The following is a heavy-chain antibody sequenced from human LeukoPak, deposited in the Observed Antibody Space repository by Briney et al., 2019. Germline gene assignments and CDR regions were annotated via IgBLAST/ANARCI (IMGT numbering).Heavy chain of an antibody. V-gene: IGHV3-7*01. CDR1: GFTFTSYW. Sequence: GGSLRLSCAASGFTFTSYWMSWVRQAPGKGLEWVANINQNGGEKYYVDSVKGRFTISRDNAKNSLYPQMNSLRAEDTAVYYCARDAGYGWYPGWGQGTLVTVSS. CDR2: INQNGGEK. J-gene: IGHJ4*02. D-gene: IGHD6-19*01. CDR3: ARDAGYGWYPG.